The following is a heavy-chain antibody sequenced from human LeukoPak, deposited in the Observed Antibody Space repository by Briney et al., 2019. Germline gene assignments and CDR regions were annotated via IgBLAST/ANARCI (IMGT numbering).Heavy chain of an antibody. V-gene: IGHV3-30-3*01. Sequence: GGSLRLSCAASRFTFTAYLLHWVSQAQGKGLEWVAVMSSDGNAIFYADSVNGRFTISRDNSKNTLYLQMNSLRAGDTALYYLLRAGELYCAHSASFDYWGQGTLVTVSS. CDR2: MSSDGNAI. J-gene: IGHJ4*02. CDR1: RFTFTAYL. D-gene: IGHD1-26*01. CDR3: LRAGELYCAHSASFDY.